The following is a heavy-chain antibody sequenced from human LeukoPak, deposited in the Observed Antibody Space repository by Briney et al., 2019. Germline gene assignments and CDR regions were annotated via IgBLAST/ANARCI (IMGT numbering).Heavy chain of an antibody. D-gene: IGHD3-10*01. CDR1: GVSISSGDYY. Sequence: SQTLSLTCTVSGVSISSGDYYCDGIRPPPGKGLGWIGSMYYSGSTYYNPSLKSRVTISVDTSKNQFSLKLSSVTAADTAVYYCAKSYGSGSYYLNWFDPWGQGTLVTVSS. CDR3: AKSYGSGSYYLNWFDP. J-gene: IGHJ5*02. V-gene: IGHV4-39*07. CDR2: MYYSGST.